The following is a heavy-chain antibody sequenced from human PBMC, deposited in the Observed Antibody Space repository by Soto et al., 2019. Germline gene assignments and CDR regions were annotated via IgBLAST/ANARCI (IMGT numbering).Heavy chain of an antibody. CDR1: GFNFRTTA. CDR2: ISGAGDSP. J-gene: IGHJ4*02. V-gene: IGHV3-23*01. Sequence: GGSLRLSCAASGFNFRTTAMSWVRQPPGKGLEWVSAISGAGDSPFYADSVKGRFTISRDNSKNMLYLYINSLRAEDTAMYYCAKGGDYDLDFDSWGQGTPVTVSS. D-gene: IGHD2-21*02. CDR3: AKGGDYDLDFDS.